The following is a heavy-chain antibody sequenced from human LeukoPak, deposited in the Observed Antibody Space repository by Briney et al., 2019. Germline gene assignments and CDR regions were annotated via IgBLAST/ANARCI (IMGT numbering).Heavy chain of an antibody. V-gene: IGHV4-39*01. Sequence: SETLSLTCTVSGGSISSRSYYWGWIRQPPGKGLEWIGSIHYSGSTYYNPSLKSRLTISVDTSKNQFSLKLSSVTAADTAVYYCARLYCSGGNCYGAFDIWGQGTIVTVSS. J-gene: IGHJ3*02. D-gene: IGHD2-15*01. CDR1: GGSISSRSYY. CDR3: ARLYCSGGNCYGAFDI. CDR2: IHYSGST.